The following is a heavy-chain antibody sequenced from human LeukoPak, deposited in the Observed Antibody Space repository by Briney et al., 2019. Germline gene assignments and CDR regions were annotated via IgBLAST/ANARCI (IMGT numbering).Heavy chain of an antibody. Sequence: SETLSFTCTVSGGSISSGDYYWSWIRQPPGKGLEWIGYIYYSGSTYYNPSLKSRVTISVDTSKNQFSLKLSSVTAADTAVYYCAREVKDELNWYFDLWGRGTLVTVSS. CDR2: IYYSGST. CDR1: GGSISSGDYY. V-gene: IGHV4-30-4*01. J-gene: IGHJ2*01. D-gene: IGHD1-7*01. CDR3: AREVKDELNWYFDL.